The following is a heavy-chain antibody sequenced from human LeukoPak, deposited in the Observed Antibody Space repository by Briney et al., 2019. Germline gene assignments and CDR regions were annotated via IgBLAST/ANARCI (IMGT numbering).Heavy chain of an antibody. CDR3: AKKYQLLYFDY. CDR1: GFTFSNAW. CDR2: IKSKTDGGTT. Sequence: GGSLRLSCAASGFTFSNAWMSWVRQAPGKGLEWVGRIKSKTDGGTTDYAAPVKGRFTISRDDSKNTLYLQMNSLRAEDTAVYYCAKKYQLLYFDYWGQGTLVTVSS. J-gene: IGHJ4*02. V-gene: IGHV3-15*01. D-gene: IGHD2-2*01.